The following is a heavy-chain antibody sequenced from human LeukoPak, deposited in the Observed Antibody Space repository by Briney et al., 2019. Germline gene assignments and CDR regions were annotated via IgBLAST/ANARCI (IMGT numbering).Heavy chain of an antibody. CDR2: SYDGTNN. CDR1: GFIFSTLA. V-gene: IGHV3-30-3*01. J-gene: IGHJ4*02. D-gene: IGHD6-19*01. CDR3: AKDPGSGWYHY. Sequence: GGSLRLSCAGSGFIFSTLAVHWVRQAPGKGLEWVAISYDGTNNYYADSVKGRFTISRDNSKNTLYLQMNSLRAEDTAVYYCAKDPGSGWYHYWGQGTLVTVSS.